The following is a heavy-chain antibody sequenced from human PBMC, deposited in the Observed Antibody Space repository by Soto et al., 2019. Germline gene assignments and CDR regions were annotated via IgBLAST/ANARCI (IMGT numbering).Heavy chain of an antibody. Sequence: PSGTLSLTSFVSCGSIISSNWLSWVRHPPWKGLEWIGEIYHSGSTNYNPSLKSRVTISVDTSKNQFSLNLRSVTAADTAVYYCARALRGVVVVAAREMDVWGQGTTVTVSS. D-gene: IGHD2-15*01. CDR2: IYHSGST. CDR1: CGSIISSNW. J-gene: IGHJ6*02. V-gene: IGHV4-4*02. CDR3: ARALRGVVVVAAREMDV.